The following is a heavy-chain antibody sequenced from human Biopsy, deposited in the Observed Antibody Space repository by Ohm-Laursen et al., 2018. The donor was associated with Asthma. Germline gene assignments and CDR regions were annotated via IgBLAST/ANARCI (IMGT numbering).Heavy chain of an antibody. CDR2: IYHLGNA. Sequence: SETLSLTCDVSGGSISVSNWWSWVRQPPGRGLEWFGQIYHLGNANYNPSLKSRVTMSVDKSKNQFSLKLTSVTAADTAVYFCARRWRSYDSSNYYLDQWGQGTLVTVSS. CDR3: ARRWRSYDSSNYYLDQ. J-gene: IGHJ4*02. V-gene: IGHV4-4*02. CDR1: GGSISVSNW. D-gene: IGHD3-22*01.